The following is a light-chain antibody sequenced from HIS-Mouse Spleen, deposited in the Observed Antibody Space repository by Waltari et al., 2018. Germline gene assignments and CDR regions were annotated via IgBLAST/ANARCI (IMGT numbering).Light chain of an antibody. CDR3: QVWDSSSDHVV. CDR1: NIGRKS. J-gene: IGLJ2*01. Sequence: SYVLTQPPSVSVAPGKTARITCGGHNIGRKSVNWYQQKPGQAPVLVVYDDSDRPSGIPERVSGSNSGNTATLTISRVEAGDEADYYCQVWDSSSDHVVFGGGTKLTVL. CDR2: DDS. V-gene: IGLV3-21*03.